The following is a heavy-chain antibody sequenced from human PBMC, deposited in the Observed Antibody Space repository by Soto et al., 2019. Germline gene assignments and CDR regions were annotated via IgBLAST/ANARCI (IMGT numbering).Heavy chain of an antibody. D-gene: IGHD6-13*01. CDR2: IWYDGSNK. V-gene: IGHV3-33*01. CDR3: ARDAADYYYYYMDV. CDR1: GFTFSSYG. J-gene: IGHJ6*03. Sequence: GGSLRLSCAASGFTFSSYGMHWVRQAPGKGLEWVAVIWYDGSNKYYADSVKGRFTISRDNSKNTLYLQMNSLRAEDTAVYYCARDAADYYYYYMDVWGKGTTVTVSS.